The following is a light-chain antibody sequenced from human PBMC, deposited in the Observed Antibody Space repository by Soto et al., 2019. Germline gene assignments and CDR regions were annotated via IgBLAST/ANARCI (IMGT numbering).Light chain of an antibody. J-gene: IGKJ2*01. CDR1: QSVLYSSNNKNY. CDR3: QQYYSTPPRYN. Sequence: DIVMTQSPDSLAVSLGERATINCKSSQSVLYSSNNKNYLAWYQQKPGQPPKLLIYWASTRKSEVPNRFTGSVSRTDSTPTISSLQSENMAVYYGQQYYSTPPRYNFGQGTKLEIK. CDR2: WAS. V-gene: IGKV4-1*01.